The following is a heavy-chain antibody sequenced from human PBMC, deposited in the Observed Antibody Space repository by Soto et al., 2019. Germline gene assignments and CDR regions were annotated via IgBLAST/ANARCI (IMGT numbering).Heavy chain of an antibody. CDR2: IIPIFGTA. CDR1: GGTFSSYA. Sequence: VQLVQSGAEVKKPGSSVKVSCKASGGTFSSYAISWVRQAPGQGLEWMGGIIPIFGTANYAQKFQGRVTITADESTSTAYMELSSLRSEDTAVYYCARDPIVVVPAAYYYYYGMDVWGQGTTVTVSS. D-gene: IGHD2-2*01. J-gene: IGHJ6*02. CDR3: ARDPIVVVPAAYYYYYGMDV. V-gene: IGHV1-69*01.